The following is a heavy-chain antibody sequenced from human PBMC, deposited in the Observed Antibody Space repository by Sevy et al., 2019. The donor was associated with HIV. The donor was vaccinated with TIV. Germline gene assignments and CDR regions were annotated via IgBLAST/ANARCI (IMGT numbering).Heavy chain of an antibody. CDR3: VAATLVEGFYGGAFDI. CDR2: LSYDGSNK. D-gene: IGHD1-26*01. J-gene: IGHJ3*02. CDR1: GFTFSSYA. V-gene: IGHV3-30-3*01. Sequence: GGSLRLACAASGFTFSSYAMHWVRRAPGKGLEWVAVLSYDGSNKDYADSVKGRFTISRDNSKNTLYLQMNSLRAEDTAVYYCVAATLVEGFYGGAFDIWGQGTMVTVSS.